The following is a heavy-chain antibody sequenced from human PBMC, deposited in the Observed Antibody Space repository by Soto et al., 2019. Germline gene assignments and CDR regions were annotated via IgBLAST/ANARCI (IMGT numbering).Heavy chain of an antibody. CDR1: GYSFTSYW. CDR3: ARQERYYDFWSGFNAFDI. V-gene: IGHV5-51*01. D-gene: IGHD3-3*01. Sequence: EVQLVQSGAEVKKPGASLKISCKGSGYSFTSYWIGWVRQMPGKGLEWMGIIYPGDSDTRYSPSFQGQVTISADKSISTAYLQWSSLKASDTAMYYCARQERYYDFWSGFNAFDIWGQGTMVTVSS. J-gene: IGHJ3*02. CDR2: IYPGDSDT.